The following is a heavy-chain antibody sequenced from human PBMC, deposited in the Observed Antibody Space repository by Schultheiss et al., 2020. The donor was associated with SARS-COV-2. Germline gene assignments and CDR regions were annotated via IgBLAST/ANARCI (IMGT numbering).Heavy chain of an antibody. CDR3: ARVRYGGNYYYYGMDV. Sequence: GGSLRLSCAASGFTFSSYAMHWVRQAPGKGLEWVAVISYDGSNKYYADSVKGRFTISRDNSKNTLYLQMNSLRAEDMAVYYCARVRYGGNYYYYGMDVWGQGTTVTVAS. V-gene: IGHV3-30-3*01. CDR2: ISYDGSNK. J-gene: IGHJ6*02. CDR1: GFTFSSYA. D-gene: IGHD4-17*01.